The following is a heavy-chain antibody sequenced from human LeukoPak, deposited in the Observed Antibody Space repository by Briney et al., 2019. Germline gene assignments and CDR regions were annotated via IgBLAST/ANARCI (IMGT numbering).Heavy chain of an antibody. CDR1: GGSIRSYF. CDR3: ATFYDGSGYYFGY. Sequence: PSETLSLTCGVSGGSIRSYFWSWIRQPAGKGLEWIGRIYISGSTKYNPSPKSQVTMSIDTSKNQFSLNLSSVTAADTAVYYCATFYDGSGYYFGYWGQGTLVSVSS. D-gene: IGHD3-22*01. V-gene: IGHV4-4*07. CDR2: IYISGST. J-gene: IGHJ4*02.